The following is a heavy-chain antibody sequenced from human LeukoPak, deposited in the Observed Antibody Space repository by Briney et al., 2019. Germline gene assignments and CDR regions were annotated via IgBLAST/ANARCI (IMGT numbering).Heavy chain of an antibody. CDR1: GFTFYDYG. J-gene: IGHJ4*02. V-gene: IGHV3-20*04. D-gene: IGHD4-17*01. CDR2: INWYGGST. CDR3: ARFNGDYYRIDY. Sequence: GGSLTLSCAASGFTFYDYGMSWVRHAPGKGLECVSGINWYGGSTGYADSVKGRFTISRDNAKNSLYLQMNSLRAEDTALYYCARFNGDYYRIDYWGQGTLVTVSS.